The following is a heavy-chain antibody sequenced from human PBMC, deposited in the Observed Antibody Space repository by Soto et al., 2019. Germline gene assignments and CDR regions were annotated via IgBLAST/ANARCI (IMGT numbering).Heavy chain of an antibody. CDR3: ARDLWGYCGTDCYPLDV. CDR2: MYNTGST. V-gene: IGHV4-59*01. Sequence: NPSETLSLTCTVSGGSISGYYWSWIRQPPGKGLEWIGYMYNTGSTVYNPSFKSRVTISVDTSKNQFSLKLNSVTAADTAVYYCARDLWGYCGTDCYPLDVWDQGTTVTVSS. J-gene: IGHJ6*02. CDR1: GGSISGYY. D-gene: IGHD2-21*02.